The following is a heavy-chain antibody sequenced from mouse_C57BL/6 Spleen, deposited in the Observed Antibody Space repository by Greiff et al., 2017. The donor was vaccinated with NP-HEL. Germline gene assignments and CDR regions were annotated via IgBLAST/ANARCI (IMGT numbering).Heavy chain of an antibody. V-gene: IGHV1-74*01. CDR2: IHPSDGDT. CDR3: ARGDGYYYFDY. D-gene: IGHD2-3*01. J-gene: IGHJ2*01. CDR1: GYTFTSYW. Sequence: VQLQQPGAELVKPGASVKVSCKASGYTFTSYWMHWVKQRPGQGLEWIGRIHPSDGDTNYNQKFKGKATLTVDKSSSTAYMQLSSLTSEDSAVYYGARGDGYYYFDYWGQGTTLTVSS.